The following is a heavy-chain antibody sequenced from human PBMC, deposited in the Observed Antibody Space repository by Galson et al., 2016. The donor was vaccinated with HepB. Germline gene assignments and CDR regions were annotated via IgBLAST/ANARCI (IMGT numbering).Heavy chain of an antibody. Sequence: SLRLSCAAPGFTFENYAMHWVRQAPGKGLEWVAGISWNSDYIGYAESVKGRFTISRDNAKNSLSLQMNSLKPADTAFKYCASEGRTGTSSYMGYWGQGTLVTVSS. D-gene: IGHD2-2*01. CDR2: ISWNSDYI. V-gene: IGHV3-9*01. CDR1: GFTFENYA. CDR3: ASEGRTGTSSYMGY. J-gene: IGHJ4*02.